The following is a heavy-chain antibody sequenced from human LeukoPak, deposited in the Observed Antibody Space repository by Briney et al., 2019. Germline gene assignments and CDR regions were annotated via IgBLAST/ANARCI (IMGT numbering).Heavy chain of an antibody. D-gene: IGHD2-2*01. V-gene: IGHV1-2*06. CDR1: GYNFPAYF. J-gene: IGHJ4*02. CDR2: INPNGGDT. Sequence: GASVKVSCKAAGYNFPAYFMHWVRQAPGQGLEWMGRINPNGGDTNYAQKFQGGVTMASDTSISTAYMELNSLMSDDTAVYYCVRVGFTTSWSNFDYWGQGTLVTVSS. CDR3: VRVGFTTSWSNFDY.